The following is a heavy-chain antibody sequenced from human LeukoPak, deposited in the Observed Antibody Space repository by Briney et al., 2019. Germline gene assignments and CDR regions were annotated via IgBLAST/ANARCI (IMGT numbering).Heavy chain of an antibody. CDR1: GYTFTGYY. D-gene: IGHD6-13*01. Sequence: ASVKVSCKASGYTFTGYYMHWVRQAPGQGLEWMGWINPNSGGTNYAQKFQGWVTMTRDTSISTAYMELSSLRSEDTAVYYCAREAGGGAAALDYWGQGTLVTVSS. J-gene: IGHJ4*02. CDR2: INPNSGGT. CDR3: AREAGGGAAALDY. V-gene: IGHV1-2*04.